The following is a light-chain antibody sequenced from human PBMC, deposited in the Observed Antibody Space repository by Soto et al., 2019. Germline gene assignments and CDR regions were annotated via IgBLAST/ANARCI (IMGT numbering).Light chain of an antibody. CDR3: QQRSNWPPTWT. CDR1: QSVSSY. Sequence: IVRAQSKDTLSLSPGERATLSCRALQSVSSYLAWYQQKPGQAPRLLIYDASNRATGIPARFSGSGSGTDFTLTISSLEPEDFAVYYCQQRSNWPPTWTFGQGTKVDIK. V-gene: IGKV3-11*01. CDR2: DAS. J-gene: IGKJ1*01.